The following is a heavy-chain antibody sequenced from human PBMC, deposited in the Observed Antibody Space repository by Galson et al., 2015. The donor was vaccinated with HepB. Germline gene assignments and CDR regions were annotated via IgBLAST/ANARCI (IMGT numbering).Heavy chain of an antibody. CDR2: ISYDGSNK. D-gene: IGHD2-15*01. V-gene: IGHV3-30*18. CDR3: AKVMVDCSGGSCYSDYGMDV. Sequence: SLRLSCAASGFTLSSYGMHWVRQAPGKGLEWVAVISYDGSNKYYADSVKGRFTISRDNSKNTLYLQMNSLRAEDTAVYYCAKVMVDCSGGSCYSDYGMDVWGQGTTVTVSS. CDR1: GFTLSSYG. J-gene: IGHJ6*02.